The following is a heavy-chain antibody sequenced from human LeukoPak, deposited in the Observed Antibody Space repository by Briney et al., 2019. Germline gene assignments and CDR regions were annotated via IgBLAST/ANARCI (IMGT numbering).Heavy chain of an antibody. CDR2: ISGSGGST. Sequence: GGSLTLSCAASGCTFSRYAMSWVRQAPGKGLEWVAAISGSGGSTYYADSVKGRFTISKDNSKHTLYLQINRQRAEHAAVYYCAKASDRLRGYFAYCGEGSLATVPS. V-gene: IGHV3-23*01. CDR1: GCTFSRYA. CDR3: AKASDRLRGYFAY. J-gene: IGHJ4*02. D-gene: IGHD2-2*01.